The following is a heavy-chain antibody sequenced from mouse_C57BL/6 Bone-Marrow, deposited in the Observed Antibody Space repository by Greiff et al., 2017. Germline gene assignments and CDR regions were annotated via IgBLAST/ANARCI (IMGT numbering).Heavy chain of an antibody. J-gene: IGHJ3*01. V-gene: IGHV2-6-1*01. CDR1: GFSLTSYG. Sequence: VQRVESGPGLVAPSQSLSITCTVSGFSLTSYGVHWVRQPPGKGLEWLVVIWSDGSTTYNSALKSRLSISKDNSKSQVFLKMNSLQTDDTAMDDCARQGYDDFAWFAYWGQGTLVTVSA. CDR3: ARQGYDDFAWFAY. CDR2: IWSDGST. D-gene: IGHD2-2*01.